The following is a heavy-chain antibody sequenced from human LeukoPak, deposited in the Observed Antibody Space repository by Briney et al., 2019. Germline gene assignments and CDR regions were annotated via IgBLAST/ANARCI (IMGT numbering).Heavy chain of an antibody. CDR2: INPNSGGT. V-gene: IGHV1-2*04. CDR1: GYTFTGYY. J-gene: IGHJ4*02. Sequence: ASVKVSCKASGYTFTGYYMHWVRQAPGQGLEWMGWINPNSGGTNYAQKFQGWVTMTRDTSISTAYMELSRLRSDDTAVYYCARVGHSSGWYGFDYWGQGTLVTVSS. CDR3: ARVGHSSGWYGFDY. D-gene: IGHD6-19*01.